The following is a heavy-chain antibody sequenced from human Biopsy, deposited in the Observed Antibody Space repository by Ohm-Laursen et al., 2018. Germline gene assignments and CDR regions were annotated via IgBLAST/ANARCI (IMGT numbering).Heavy chain of an antibody. CDR3: ARDLSGKDDY. V-gene: IGHV3-33*01. J-gene: IGHJ4*02. Sequence: SLRLSCTASGFTFNNYGMQWVRQAPGKGLEWVAFIFYDGSNTYYADPVKGRLTISRDNSKNTLYLQMNSLRAEDTAMYFCARDLSGKDDYWGQGTLVTVSS. CDR2: IFYDGSNT. D-gene: IGHD1-20*01. CDR1: GFTFNNYG.